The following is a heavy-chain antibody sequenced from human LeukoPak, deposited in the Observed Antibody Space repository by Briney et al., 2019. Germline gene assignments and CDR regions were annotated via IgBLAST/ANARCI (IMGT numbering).Heavy chain of an antibody. Sequence: SQTLSLTCAISGDGVSSNSAAWNWIRQSPSRGLEWLGRTYYRSKWYNDYAVSVKSRITINPDTSKNQFSLQLNSVTPEDTAVYYCASGSYSSSWSGGLDYWGQGTLVTVSS. J-gene: IGHJ4*02. D-gene: IGHD6-13*01. CDR3: ASGSYSSSWSGGLDY. CDR1: GDGVSSNSAA. CDR2: TYYRSKWYN. V-gene: IGHV6-1*01.